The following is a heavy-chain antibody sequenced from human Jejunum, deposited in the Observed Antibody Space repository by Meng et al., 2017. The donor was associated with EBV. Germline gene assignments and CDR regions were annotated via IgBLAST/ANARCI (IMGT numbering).Heavy chain of an antibody. CDR1: GYTFSSYA. CDR2: INNKTGNP. CDR3: ARDWGGDYLDY. D-gene: IGHD3-10*01. Sequence: QLWQSGSELKKPWASVKVSCKSSGYTFSSYAMNWVRRAPGQGLKWMGWINNKTGNPTYAQGFTGRFVFSLDTSVGTAYLQISSLKAEDTAVYYCARDWGGDYLDYWGQGTLVTVSS. V-gene: IGHV7-4-1*02. J-gene: IGHJ4*02.